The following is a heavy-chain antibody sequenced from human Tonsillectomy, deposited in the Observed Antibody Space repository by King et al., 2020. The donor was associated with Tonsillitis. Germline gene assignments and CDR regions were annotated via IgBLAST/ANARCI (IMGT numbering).Heavy chain of an antibody. J-gene: IGHJ4*02. V-gene: IGHV3-23*04. CDR2: ISGGGST. Sequence: VQLVESGGGLVQPGGSLRLSCAASGFTFSNYAMNWVRQAPGKGLEWVSTISGGGSTYYADSVKGRFTISRDNSKNTLYLQMNSLRAEDTAVYYCAKVGGTTALNPFDYWGQGTLVTVSS. D-gene: IGHD4-17*01. CDR3: AKVGGTTALNPFDY. CDR1: GFTFSNYA.